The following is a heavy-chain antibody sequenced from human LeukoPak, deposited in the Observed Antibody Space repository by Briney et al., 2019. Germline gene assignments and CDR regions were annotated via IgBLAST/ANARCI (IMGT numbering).Heavy chain of an antibody. Sequence: GGSLRLSCTASGFTFGDYAMSWVRQAPGKGLEWVAFIRYDGSNEYYADSVKGRFTISRDKSKNTPSLQMNGLRVEDTAVYYCARDASGRYSYGPFFDYWGQGTLVTVSS. V-gene: IGHV3-30*04. D-gene: IGHD5-18*01. CDR3: ARDASGRYSYGPFFDY. CDR2: IRYDGSNE. CDR1: GFTFGDYA. J-gene: IGHJ4*02.